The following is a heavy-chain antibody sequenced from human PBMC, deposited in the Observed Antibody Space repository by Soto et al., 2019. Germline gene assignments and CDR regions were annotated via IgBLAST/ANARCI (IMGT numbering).Heavy chain of an antibody. CDR1: GGSISSSSYY. D-gene: IGHD5-12*01. J-gene: IGHJ6*03. V-gene: IGHV4-39*01. CDR3: ASGYSGYDSFSYYYYMDV. Sequence: SETLSLTCTVSGGSISSSSYYWGWIRQPPGKGLEWIGSIYYSGSTYYNPSLKSRVTISVDTSKNQFSLKLSSVTAADTAVYYCASGYSGYDSFSYYYYMDVWGKGTTVTVSS. CDR2: IYYSGST.